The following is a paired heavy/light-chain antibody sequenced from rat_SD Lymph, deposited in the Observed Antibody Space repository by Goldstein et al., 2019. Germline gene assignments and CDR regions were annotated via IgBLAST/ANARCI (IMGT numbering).Light chain of an antibody. J-gene: IGKJ2-1*01. CDR1: QNVYNN. CDR2: YAS. Sequence: NIVMTQSPKSMSISVGDRVTMNCKASQNVYNNIAWYQQKPGQSPKLLIYYASNRYNGVPDRFTGSGYGTDFTLTINSVQAEDAAFYYCQRIYNSPPTFGAGTKLELK. V-gene: IGKV6S5*01. CDR3: QRIYNSPPT.
Heavy chain of an antibody. V-gene: IGHV5-62*01. D-gene: IGHD4-3*01. CDR2: ISSSSGT. Sequence: VQLVESGGGLVQPGKSLKLSCSASGFTFSSYGMHWIRQAPGKGLDWVAYISSSSGTVYADAVKGRFTISRDNAKNTLYLQLNSLKSEDTAIYYCARGTYWFAYWGQGTLVTVSS. CDR3: ARGTYWFAY. J-gene: IGHJ3*01. CDR1: GFTFSSYG.